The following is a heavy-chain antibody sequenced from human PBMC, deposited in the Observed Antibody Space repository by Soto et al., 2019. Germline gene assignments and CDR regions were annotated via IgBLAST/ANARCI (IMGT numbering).Heavy chain of an antibody. D-gene: IGHD3-22*01. CDR1: GGSISGSYYY. Sequence: ASETLSLTCAVSGGSISGSYYYWGWLRQSPGKGPEWIGSVFYTGFTSYNPSLESRVSVSVDTSKNQFSLKVSGVSAADTAVYYCARQRYYDSSGYYYDYWGQGTLVTVSS. CDR2: VFYTGFT. J-gene: IGHJ4*02. V-gene: IGHV4-39*01. CDR3: ARQRYYDSSGYYYDY.